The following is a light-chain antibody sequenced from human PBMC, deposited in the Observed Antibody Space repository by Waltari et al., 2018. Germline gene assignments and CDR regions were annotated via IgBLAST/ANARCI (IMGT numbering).Light chain of an antibody. CDR2: AAS. V-gene: IGKV1-NL1*01. CDR3: QQYYSTPLT. CDR1: QGISNS. J-gene: IGKJ4*01. Sequence: DIQMTQSPSSLSVSVGDRVTITCRASQGISNSLAWYQQKPGKSPKLLLYAASRLESGVPSRFIGSGSGTDYTLTISSLQPEEFATYYCQQYYSTPLTFGGGTKVEIK.